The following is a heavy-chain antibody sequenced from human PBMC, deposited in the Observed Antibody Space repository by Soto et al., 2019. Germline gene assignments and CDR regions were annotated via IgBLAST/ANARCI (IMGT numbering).Heavy chain of an antibody. D-gene: IGHD6-19*01. CDR3: ARETGLRSSGWSYYFDF. Sequence: EVQLVESGGGMVQPGGSLRVSCAASGFTLSSYSMHWVRQAPGKGLEWVSYISGSGGTIYYADSVKGRFTISRDNAQNSLSGQMNSLRDEDTAVYFCARETGLRSSGWSYYFDFWGQGTRVTVSS. J-gene: IGHJ4*02. CDR2: ISGSGGTI. CDR1: GFTLSSYS. V-gene: IGHV3-48*02.